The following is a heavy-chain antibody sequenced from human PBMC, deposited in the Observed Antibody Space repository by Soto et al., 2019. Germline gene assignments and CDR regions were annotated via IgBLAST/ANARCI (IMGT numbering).Heavy chain of an antibody. V-gene: IGHV5-51*01. CDR3: ARPDSSGYYIS. Sequence: GESLKISCEGSGYTFTSYWIAWVSQMPGKGLEWMAIINPADSDTRYSPSFQGQVAISVDKSIRTAYLQWSSLKASDTAIYYCARPDSSGYYISWGQGTLVTVSS. CDR2: INPADSDT. D-gene: IGHD3-22*01. CDR1: GYTFTSYW. J-gene: IGHJ5*02.